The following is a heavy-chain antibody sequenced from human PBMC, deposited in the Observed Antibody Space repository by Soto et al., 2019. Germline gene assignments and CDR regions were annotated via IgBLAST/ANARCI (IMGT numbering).Heavy chain of an antibody. CDR2: IRSKAYGGTT. Sequence: SGGSLRLSCTASGFTFGDYAMSWVRQAPGKGLEWVGFIRSKAYGGTTEYAASVKGRFTISRDDSKSIAYLQMNSLKTEDTAVYYCTRDPSPYIAAAPSDYYYGMDVWGQGTTVTVSS. CDR1: GFTFGDYA. V-gene: IGHV3-49*04. J-gene: IGHJ6*02. CDR3: TRDPSPYIAAAPSDYYYGMDV. D-gene: IGHD6-13*01.